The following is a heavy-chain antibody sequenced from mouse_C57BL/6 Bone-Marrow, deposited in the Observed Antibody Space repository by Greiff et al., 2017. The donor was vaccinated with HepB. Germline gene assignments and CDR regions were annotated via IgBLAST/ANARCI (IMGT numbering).Heavy chain of an antibody. CDR3: AREGNGSYWYFDV. V-gene: IGHV1-42*01. CDR2: INPSTGGT. CDR1: GYSFTGYY. D-gene: IGHD2-2*01. Sequence: EVKLQESGPELVKPGASVKISCKASGYSFTGYYMNWVKQSPEKSLEWIGEINPSTGGTTYNQKFKAKATLTVDKSASTAYMQLKSLTSEDSAVYYCAREGNGSYWYFDVWGTGTTVTVSS. J-gene: IGHJ1*03.